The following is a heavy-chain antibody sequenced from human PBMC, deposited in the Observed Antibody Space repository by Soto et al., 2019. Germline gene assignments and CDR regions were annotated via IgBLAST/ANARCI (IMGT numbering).Heavy chain of an antibody. CDR3: TVSQHYSAFDV. Sequence: SETLSLTCTVSGGSISSGDYYWSWIRQPPGKGLEWIGYIYYSGSTYYNPSLKSRVTISVDTSKNQFSLKLSSVTAADAAVYYCTVSQHYSAFDVWGQGTMVTVSS. CDR2: IYYSGST. J-gene: IGHJ3*01. D-gene: IGHD2-15*01. CDR1: GGSISSGDYY. V-gene: IGHV4-30-4*01.